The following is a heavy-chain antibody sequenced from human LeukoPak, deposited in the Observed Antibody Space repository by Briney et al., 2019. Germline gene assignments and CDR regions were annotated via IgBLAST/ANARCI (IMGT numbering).Heavy chain of an antibody. V-gene: IGHV3-23*01. CDR3: AKLGAAGGTYYMDV. D-gene: IGHD6-13*01. Sequence: GGSLRLSCAASGFTFSSYAMSWVRQAPGKGLECVSPISGSGGSTSYADSVKGRFTISRDNSKNTLSLQTNSLRADDTAIYYCAKLGAAGGTYYMDVWGKGTTVTVSS. CDR1: GFTFSSYA. J-gene: IGHJ6*03. CDR2: ISGSGGST.